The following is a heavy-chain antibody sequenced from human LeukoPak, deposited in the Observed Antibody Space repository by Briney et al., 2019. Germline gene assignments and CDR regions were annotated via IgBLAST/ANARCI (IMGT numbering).Heavy chain of an antibody. D-gene: IGHD6-19*01. CDR1: GFTFSSFW. V-gene: IGHV3-7*01. Sequence: GGSLRLSCAASGFTFSSFWMSWVRQAPGKGLGWVANIKQDGSEKYYVDSVKGRFTISRDNAKNSLYLQMNSLRAEDTAVYYCARDPYSSGLDYWGQGTLVTVSS. J-gene: IGHJ4*02. CDR3: ARDPYSSGLDY. CDR2: IKQDGSEK.